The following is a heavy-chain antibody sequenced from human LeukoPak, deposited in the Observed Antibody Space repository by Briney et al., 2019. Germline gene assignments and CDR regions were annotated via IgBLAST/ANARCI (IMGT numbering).Heavy chain of an antibody. D-gene: IGHD3-10*02. CDR2: IYSGGST. CDR1: VFTVSSSY. V-gene: IGHV3-53*01. CDR3: AKGVNYFVLEY. Sequence: GGSRRLSCAASVFTVSSSYMNWVRQAPGKGLEWVSVIYSGGSTYYADSVKGRFTISRDNSKNTLYLQMNSLRAEDTAVYYCAKGVNYFVLEYWGQGTLVTISS. J-gene: IGHJ4*02.